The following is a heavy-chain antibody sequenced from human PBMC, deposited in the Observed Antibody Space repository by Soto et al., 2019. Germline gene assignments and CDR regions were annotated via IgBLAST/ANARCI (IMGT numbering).Heavy chain of an antibody. CDR3: TRDLGVSYDSWFDP. CDR1: FTFSMYS. CDR2: ISSGGDYI. J-gene: IGHJ5*02. D-gene: IGHD3-10*01. V-gene: IGHV3-21*01. Sequence: EVQVVESGGGLVQPGGSLRLSCSFTFSMYSMNWFRQAPGKGLEWVASISSGGDYIKYADSVKGRFTISRANVKNSVSLQMNSLRVDDTAIYFCTRDLGVSYDSWFDPWGQGTLVTVYS.